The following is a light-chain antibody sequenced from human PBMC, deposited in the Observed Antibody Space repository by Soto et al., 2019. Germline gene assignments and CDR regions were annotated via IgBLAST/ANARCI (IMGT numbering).Light chain of an antibody. CDR3: CSSAGSYTVV. CDR1: SSDVGVYNS. J-gene: IGLJ2*01. CDR2: DVS. Sequence: QSALTQPRSVSGSPGQSVTISCTGTSSDVGVYNSVSWYQQHPGKAPKVMIYDVSKRPSGVPDRFSCSKSGNTASLTISGLQAEDEADYHCCSSAGSYTVVFGGGTKLTVL. V-gene: IGLV2-11*01.